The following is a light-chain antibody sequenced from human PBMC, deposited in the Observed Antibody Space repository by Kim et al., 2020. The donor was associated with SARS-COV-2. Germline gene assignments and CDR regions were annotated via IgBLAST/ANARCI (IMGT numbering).Light chain of an antibody. CDR2: DVS. V-gene: IGKV3D-15*01. CDR3: QQYNNWPLT. Sequence: EVVMTQSPATLSVSPGEGVTLSCRASQSVKNNLVWYQQKPGQAPRPLIYDVSTRTTGIPARFSGSGSGTEFTLTISSLQSEDFAVYYCQQYNNWPLTFGGGTKLEIK. J-gene: IGKJ4*01. CDR1: QSVKNN.